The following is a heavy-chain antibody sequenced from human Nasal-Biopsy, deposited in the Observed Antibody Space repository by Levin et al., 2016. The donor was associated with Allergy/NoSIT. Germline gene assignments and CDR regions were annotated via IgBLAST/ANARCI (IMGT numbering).Heavy chain of an antibody. D-gene: IGHD2-21*01. CDR2: VSSDGSNE. CDR1: GFIFSSYA. J-gene: IGHJ4*02. CDR3: AKNPSVLLWHYFDF. V-gene: IGHV3-30*04. Sequence: GGSLRLSCAASGFIFSSYALHWVRQGPGKGLEWLAVVSSDGSNEYYADSVKGRFTVSRDISENTLYLQMNSLRAEDTAIYYCAKNPSVLLWHYFDFWGQGTLVTVSS.